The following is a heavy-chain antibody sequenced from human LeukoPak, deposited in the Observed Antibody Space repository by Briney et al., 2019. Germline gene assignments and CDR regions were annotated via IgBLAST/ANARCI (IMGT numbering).Heavy chain of an antibody. Sequence: GGSLRLSCAASGFTFSDYYMSWIRQAPGKGLEWVSYISSSGSTIYYADSVKGRFTISRDNAKNSLYLQMNSLRAEDTAVYYCARDVRLGSPYYYYYMDVWGKGTTVTVSS. V-gene: IGHV3-11*01. CDR3: ARDVRLGSPYYYYYMDV. J-gene: IGHJ6*03. D-gene: IGHD3-10*01. CDR1: GFTFSDYY. CDR2: ISSSGSTI.